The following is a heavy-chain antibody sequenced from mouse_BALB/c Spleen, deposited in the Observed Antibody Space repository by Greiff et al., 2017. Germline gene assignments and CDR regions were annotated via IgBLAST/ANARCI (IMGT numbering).Heavy chain of an antibody. Sequence: QVHVKQSGAELARPGASVKMSCKASGYTFTSYTMHWVKQRPGQGLEWIGYINPSGGYTNYKQKFKDKATLTADKSSSTAYMQLSSLTSEDSAVDYCARGGTEENSFDYWGQGTTLTVSS. CDR1: GYTFTSYT. J-gene: IGHJ2*01. V-gene: IGHV1-4*01. CDR3: ARGGTEENSFDY. CDR2: INPSGGYT. D-gene: IGHD3-3*01.